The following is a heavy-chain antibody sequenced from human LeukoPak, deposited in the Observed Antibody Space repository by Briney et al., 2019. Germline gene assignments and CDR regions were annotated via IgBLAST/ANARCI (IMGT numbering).Heavy chain of an antibody. D-gene: IGHD3-16*01. CDR2: IYYSGNA. CDR3: ARRLGGYYFQN. J-gene: IGHJ1*01. V-gene: IGHV4-39*01. Sequence: SETLSLTCTVSGGSIKSSSYYWNWIRPPPGKGLKGIGTIYYSGNAYYNPSLESRVSISVDTSKTQFSLKLSSVTAADTAVYYCARRLGGYYFQNWGQGTLVTVSS. CDR1: GGSIKSSSYY.